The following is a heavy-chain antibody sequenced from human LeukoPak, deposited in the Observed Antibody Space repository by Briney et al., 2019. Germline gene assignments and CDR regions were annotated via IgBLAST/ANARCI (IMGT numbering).Heavy chain of an antibody. Sequence: GASVKVSCKASGYTFTGYYMHWVRQAPGQGLEWMGWIHPNRGGTNYAQKFQGRVTMTRDTSISTAYVELSRLRSDDTAVYYCARGKITIFGVVISDWFDPWGQGTLVTVSP. CDR3: ARGKITIFGVVISDWFDP. J-gene: IGHJ5*02. D-gene: IGHD3-3*01. V-gene: IGHV1-2*02. CDR2: IHPNRGGT. CDR1: GYTFTGYY.